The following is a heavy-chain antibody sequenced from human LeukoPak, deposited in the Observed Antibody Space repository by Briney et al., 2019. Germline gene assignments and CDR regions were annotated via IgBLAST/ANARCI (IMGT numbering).Heavy chain of an antibody. CDR2: ISGSGGST. CDR3: AKVVNTITGTTY. V-gene: IGHV3-23*01. CDR1: GFPFSSYA. J-gene: IGHJ4*02. D-gene: IGHD1-20*01. Sequence: GGSLRLSCAASGFPFSSYAMLCAPQAPGKGLEWVSAISGSGGSTYYAGSVKGRFTITRDNSKNTLYLQMNSLRAEDTAVYYCAKVVNTITGTTYWGQGPLVTVSS.